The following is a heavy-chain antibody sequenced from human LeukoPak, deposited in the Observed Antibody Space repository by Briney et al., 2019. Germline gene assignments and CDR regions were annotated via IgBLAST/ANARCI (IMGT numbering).Heavy chain of an antibody. CDR3: ARRGYCSGGSCFWYFDL. V-gene: IGHV5-51*01. CDR2: IYPGDSDT. J-gene: IGHJ2*01. CDR1: GYIFTTYW. Sequence: GESLKISCECSGYIFTTYWIGWVRQMPGKGLEWMGIIYPGDSDTKYSPSFQGQVTISADKSISTAYLQWSSLKASDTAMYYCARRGYCSGGSCFWYFDLWGRGTLVTVSS. D-gene: IGHD2-15*01.